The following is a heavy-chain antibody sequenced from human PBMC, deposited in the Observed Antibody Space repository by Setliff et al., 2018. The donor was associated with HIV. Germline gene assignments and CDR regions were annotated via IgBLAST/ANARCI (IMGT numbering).Heavy chain of an antibody. CDR2: INHSGST. D-gene: IGHD5-12*01. CDR3: ARDWRSGYNLNFDY. V-gene: IGHV4-34*01. CDR1: GGSFSGYY. J-gene: IGHJ4*02. Sequence: PSETLSLTCAVYGGSFSGYYWSWIRQPPGKGLEWIGEINHSGSTNYNPSLKSRVTISVDTSMDQFSLKLNSVTAADTAIYYCARDWRSGYNLNFDYWGQGTLVTVSS.